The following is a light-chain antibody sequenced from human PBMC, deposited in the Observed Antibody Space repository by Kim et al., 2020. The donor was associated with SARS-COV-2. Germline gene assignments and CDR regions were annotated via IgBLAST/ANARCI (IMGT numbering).Light chain of an antibody. J-gene: IGLJ1*01. CDR1: SIDVGSWNR. CDR3: SSYTSSSTYV. CDR2: EVS. Sequence: GKSVTSSSTGTSIDVGSWNRVSWYQRPPGTAPNLLIYEVSNRPSGVPDRFSGSKSGNTASLTISGLQAEDEADYYCSSYTSSSTYVFGTGTKVTVL. V-gene: IGLV2-18*02.